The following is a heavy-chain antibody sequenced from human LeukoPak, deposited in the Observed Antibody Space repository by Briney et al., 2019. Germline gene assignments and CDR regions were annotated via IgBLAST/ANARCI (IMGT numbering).Heavy chain of an antibody. V-gene: IGHV4-59*01. CDR1: GGSISSYY. Sequence: PSETLSLTGTGSGGSISSYYWSWIRQPPGQGLEGIGYISYSGSTSDNPSLKSRVTITLDTSKNQFSLKLSSVTAADTAVYYCAREGYDSNIYYKADYWGQGTLVTVSS. CDR2: ISYSGST. J-gene: IGHJ4*02. CDR3: AREGYDSNIYYKADY. D-gene: IGHD3-22*01.